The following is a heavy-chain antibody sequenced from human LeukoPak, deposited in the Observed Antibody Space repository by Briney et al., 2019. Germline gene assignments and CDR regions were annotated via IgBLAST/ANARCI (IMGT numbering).Heavy chain of an antibody. J-gene: IGHJ4*02. D-gene: IGHD1-7*01. CDR3: AKDHDWNYVGLFDY. CDR1: VFTFSSYA. Sequence: GGSLRLSCAASVFTFSSYAMSWVRQAPGKGLEWVSAISGSGGSTYYADSVKGRFTISRDNSKNTLYLQMNSLRAEDTAVYYCAKDHDWNYVGLFDYWGQGTLVTVSS. V-gene: IGHV3-23*01. CDR2: ISGSGGST.